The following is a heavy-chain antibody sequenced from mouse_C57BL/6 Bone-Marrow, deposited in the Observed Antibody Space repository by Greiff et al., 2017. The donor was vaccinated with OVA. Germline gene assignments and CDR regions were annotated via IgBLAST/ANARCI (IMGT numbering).Heavy chain of an antibody. CDR2: INPSNGGT. V-gene: IGHV1-53*01. CDR1: GYTFTSYW. J-gene: IGHJ3*01. Sequence: VQLQQPGTELVKPGASVKLSCKASGYTFTSYWMHWVQQRPGQGLEWIGNINPSNGGTNYNEKFKSKATLTVDKSSSTAYMQLSSLTSEDSAVYYCARGRITTVVATKFAYWGQGTLVTVSA. D-gene: IGHD1-1*01. CDR3: ARGRITTVVATKFAY.